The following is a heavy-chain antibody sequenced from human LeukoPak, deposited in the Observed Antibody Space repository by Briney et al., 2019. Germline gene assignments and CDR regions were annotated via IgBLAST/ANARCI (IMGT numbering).Heavy chain of an antibody. CDR1: GGSFSGYY. Sequence: NPSETLSLTCAVYGGSFSGYYWSWIRQPPGKGLEWIGSIYYSGSTNYNPSLKSRVTISVDTSKNQFSLKLSSVTAADTAVYYCARHRFYDSSGTLDYWGQGTLVTVSS. V-gene: IGHV4-59*01. CDR3: ARHRFYDSSGTLDY. CDR2: IYYSGST. D-gene: IGHD3-22*01. J-gene: IGHJ4*02.